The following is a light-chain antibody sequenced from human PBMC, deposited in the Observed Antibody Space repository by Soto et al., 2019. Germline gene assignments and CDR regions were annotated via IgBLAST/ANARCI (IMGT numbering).Light chain of an antibody. J-gene: IGKJ1*01. CDR2: KAS. Sequence: DIQMTQSPSTLSASVGDRVTITCRASQSINTWLAWYQQKPGRAPKLLIYKASTLESGVPSRFSGSGSGTEFTLTISSLQPDDFATYYCQQYNVYWTFGQGTKV. CDR3: QQYNVYWT. CDR1: QSINTW. V-gene: IGKV1-5*03.